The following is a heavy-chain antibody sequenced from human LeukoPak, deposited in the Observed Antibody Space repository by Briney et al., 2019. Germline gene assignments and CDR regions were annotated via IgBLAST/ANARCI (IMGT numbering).Heavy chain of an antibody. CDR3: AKDYDSSGYYYYFDY. V-gene: IGHV3-23*01. Sequence: GGSLRLSCAASGFTFSSYAVSWVRQAPGKGLEWVSAISGSGGSTYYADSVKGRFTISRDNSKNTLYLQMNSLRAEDTAVYYCAKDYDSSGYYYYFDYWGQGTLVTVSS. J-gene: IGHJ4*02. D-gene: IGHD3-22*01. CDR1: GFTFSSYA. CDR2: ISGSGGST.